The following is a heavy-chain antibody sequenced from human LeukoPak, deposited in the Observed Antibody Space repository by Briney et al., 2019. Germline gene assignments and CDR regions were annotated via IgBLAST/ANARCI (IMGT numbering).Heavy chain of an antibody. CDR3: ARRKVDTAMVTTLYFDY. V-gene: IGHV4-34*01. CDR1: GGSFSGYY. CDR2: INHSGST. J-gene: IGHJ4*02. Sequence: PSETLSLTCAVYGGSFSGYYWSWIRQPPGKGLEWIGEINHSGSTNYNPSLKSRVTISVDTSKNQFSLKLSSVTAADTAVYYCARRKVDTAMVTTLYFDYWGQGTLVTVSS. D-gene: IGHD5-18*01.